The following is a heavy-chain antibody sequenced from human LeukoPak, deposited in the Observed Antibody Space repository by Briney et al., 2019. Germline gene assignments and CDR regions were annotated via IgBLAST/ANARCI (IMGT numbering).Heavy chain of an antibody. CDR2: IYYTGIT. CDR1: GGSISSYY. CDR3: ARVKNYVWGSYRFDY. Sequence: PSETLSLTCTVSGGSISSYYWSWIRQPPGKGLEWIGFIYYTGITNHNPSLKSRVTVSIDTSKNQFSLKLSSVTAADTAVYYCARVKNYVWGSYRFDYWGQGTLVTVSS. J-gene: IGHJ4*02. V-gene: IGHV4-59*01. D-gene: IGHD3-16*02.